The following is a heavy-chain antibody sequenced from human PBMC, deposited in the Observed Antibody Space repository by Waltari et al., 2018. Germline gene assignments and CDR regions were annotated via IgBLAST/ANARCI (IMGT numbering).Heavy chain of an antibody. J-gene: IGHJ5*02. CDR3: ARDRGRGLYLDT. V-gene: IGHV4-4*02. Sequence: QLQLLESGPGLVKPSGTLSLSCAVSGDSVSSAYLWNWVRQSPHKGLEWIVQVHGSARTNYNPSFASRVTVSLDTSKNLFSLKVTSATAADTAVYYCARDRGRGLYLDTWGPGTLVTVSP. CDR2: VHGSART. D-gene: IGHD2-15*01. CDR1: GDSVSSAYL.